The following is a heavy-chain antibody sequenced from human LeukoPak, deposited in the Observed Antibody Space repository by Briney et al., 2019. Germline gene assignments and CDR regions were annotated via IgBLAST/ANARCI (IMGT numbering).Heavy chain of an antibody. D-gene: IGHD6-13*01. Sequence: PSETLSLACTVSGGSISSYYWSWIRQPPGEGLEWIGYIYYSGSTNYNPSLKSRVTISVDTSKNQFSLKLSSVTAADTAVYYCARLRYSSSWIDYWGQGTLVTVSS. V-gene: IGHV4-59*08. J-gene: IGHJ4*02. CDR1: GGSISSYY. CDR3: ARLRYSSSWIDY. CDR2: IYYSGST.